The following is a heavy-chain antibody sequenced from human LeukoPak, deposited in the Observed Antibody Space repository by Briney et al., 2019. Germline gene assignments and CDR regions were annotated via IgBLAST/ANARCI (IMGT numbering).Heavy chain of an antibody. CDR2: ISWNSGSI. J-gene: IGHJ4*02. CDR1: GFTFDDYA. Sequence: GRSLRLSCAASGFTFDDYAMHWVRQAPGKGLEWVSGISWNSGSIGYADSVKGRFTISRDNAKNSLYLQMNSLRAEDTAVYYCQGVLEAVEYYFDYWGQGTLVTVSS. V-gene: IGHV3-9*01. CDR3: QGVLEAVEYYFDY. D-gene: IGHD4/OR15-4a*01.